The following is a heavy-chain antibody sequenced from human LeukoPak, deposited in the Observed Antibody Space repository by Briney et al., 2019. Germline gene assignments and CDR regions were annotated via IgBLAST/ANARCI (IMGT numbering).Heavy chain of an antibody. D-gene: IGHD4-17*01. CDR1: GFTFSSYW. CDR2: IKQDGSEK. J-gene: IGHJ4*02. Sequence: GGSLRLSCAASGFTFSSYWMSWVRQAPGKGLEWVANIKQDGSEKYYVDSVKGRFTISRDNAKNSLYLQMNSLRAEDTAVYYCARGIHDYGDYFKYYFDYWGQGTLVTVSS. V-gene: IGHV3-7*01. CDR3: ARGIHDYGDYFKYYFDY.